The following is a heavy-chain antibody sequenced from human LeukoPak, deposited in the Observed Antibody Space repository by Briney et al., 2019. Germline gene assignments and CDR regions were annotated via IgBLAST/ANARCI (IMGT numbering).Heavy chain of an antibody. CDR3: ARGPSSGWYLDY. Sequence: ASVTVSCTSSGYTFTSYYMHWVRQAPGQGLEWMGIINPSGGSTSYAQKFQGRVTMTRDTSTSTVYMELSSLRSEDTAVYYCARGPSSGWYLDYWGQGTLVTVSS. CDR2: INPSGGST. D-gene: IGHD6-19*01. V-gene: IGHV1-46*01. CDR1: GYTFTSYY. J-gene: IGHJ4*02.